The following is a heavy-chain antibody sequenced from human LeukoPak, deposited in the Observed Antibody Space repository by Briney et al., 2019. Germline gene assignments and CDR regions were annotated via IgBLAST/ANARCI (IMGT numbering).Heavy chain of an antibody. V-gene: IGHV3-13*04. CDR3: ARGGYSGFDV. CDR1: GITFIKYY. Sequence: GASLMLSMAPFGITFIKYYMRLDLKATAKILEWVSGIGKGGDTYYVGSVKGRFTISRENAKNSLYLQMSSLRSGDTAVYYCARGGYSGFDVWGQGTVVTVSS. CDR2: IGKGGDT. D-gene: IGHD5-12*01. J-gene: IGHJ3*01.